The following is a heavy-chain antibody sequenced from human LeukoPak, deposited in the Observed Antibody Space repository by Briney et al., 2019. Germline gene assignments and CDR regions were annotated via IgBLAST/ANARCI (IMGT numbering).Heavy chain of an antibody. D-gene: IGHD4-17*01. CDR1: GGSISSYY. CDR3: ARVRSLSYGDYVLDY. CDR2: IYYSGST. V-gene: IGHV4-59*01. Sequence: PSETLSLTCTVSGGSISSYYWSWIRQPPGKGLEWIGYIYYSGSTNYNPSLKSRVTISVDTSKNQFSLKLSSVTAADTAVYYCARVRSLSYGDYVLDYWGQGTLVTVSS. J-gene: IGHJ4*02.